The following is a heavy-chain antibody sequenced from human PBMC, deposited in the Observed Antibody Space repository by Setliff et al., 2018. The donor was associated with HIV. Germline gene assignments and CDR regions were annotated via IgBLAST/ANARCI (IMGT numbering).Heavy chain of an antibody. CDR2: IIPIFGTT. J-gene: IGHJ6*03. CDR3: VRGVQSPPHYSYYYMDV. CDR1: GGTFSSYA. Sequence: ASVKVSCKASGGTFSSYAISWVRQAPGQGLEWMGGIIPIFGTTNYAQKFQGRVTITTDESTTPAYMELSSLRSEDTALYYCVRGVQSPPHYSYYYMDVWGEGTMVTVSS. D-gene: IGHD3-3*01. V-gene: IGHV1-69*05.